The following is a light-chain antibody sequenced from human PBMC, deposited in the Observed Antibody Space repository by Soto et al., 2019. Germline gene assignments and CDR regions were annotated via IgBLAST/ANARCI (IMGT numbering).Light chain of an antibody. Sequence: EIVLTQSPGTLSLSPGERATLSCRASQSFSSNFLAWYQQKPGQTPRLLIYGASNRATGIPDRFSGSGSGTDFTLTISSLQPDDFATYYCQQYNSYPYTFGQGTKLEIK. V-gene: IGKV3-20*01. CDR1: QSFSSNF. CDR3: QQYNSYPYT. CDR2: GAS. J-gene: IGKJ2*01.